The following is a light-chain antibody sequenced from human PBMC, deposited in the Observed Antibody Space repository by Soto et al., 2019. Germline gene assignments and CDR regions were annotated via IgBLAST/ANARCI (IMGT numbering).Light chain of an antibody. CDR2: WAS. J-gene: IGKJ1*01. CDR1: QSVLYSSHNKNY. CDR3: QQYYSTPWT. V-gene: IGKV4-1*01. Sequence: DIVMTQSPDSLAVSLGERATINCKSSQSVLYSSHNKNYLAGYQQKPGQPPKLLIYWASTRESGVPDRFSGSGSGTDFTLTISSLQAEDVAVYYGQQYYSTPWTFGQGTKVEIK.